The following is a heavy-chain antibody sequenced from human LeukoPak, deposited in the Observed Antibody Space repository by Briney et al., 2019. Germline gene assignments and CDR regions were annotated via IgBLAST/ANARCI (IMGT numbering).Heavy chain of an antibody. D-gene: IGHD3-3*01. V-gene: IGHV4-34*01. Sequence: KTSETLSLTCGVSGGSFRDYYWSWIRQTPGEGLQWIGGIKHSGSTDYNPSLESRVTMSIDTSQNQFSLQLTSVTAADTAVYYCARGILGKGYFDLWGRDTLVTVSS. CDR2: IKHSGST. J-gene: IGHJ2*01. CDR1: GGSFRDYY. CDR3: ARGILGKGYFDL.